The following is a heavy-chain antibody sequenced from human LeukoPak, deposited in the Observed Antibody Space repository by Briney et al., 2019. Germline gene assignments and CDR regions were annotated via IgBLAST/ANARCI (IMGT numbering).Heavy chain of an antibody. J-gene: IGHJ4*02. CDR1: GGAISGYY. CDR3: ARQPIAARPPYFDY. CDR2: IHHGGST. Sequence: SETLSLTCTVSGGAISGYYWNWIRQPPGKGPEWIGHIHHGGSTTYNPSLKSRVTISVDTSKNQFSLKLSSVTAADTAVYYCARQPIAARPPYFDYWGQGTLVTVSS. D-gene: IGHD6-6*01. V-gene: IGHV4-59*08.